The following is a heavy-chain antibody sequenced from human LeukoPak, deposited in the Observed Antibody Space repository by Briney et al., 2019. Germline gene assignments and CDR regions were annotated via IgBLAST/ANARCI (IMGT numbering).Heavy chain of an antibody. CDR1: GFTVSSNY. J-gene: IGHJ3*02. V-gene: IGHV3-53*01. Sequence: PGGSLRLSCAASGFTVSSNYMSGVRQAPGKGLEWVSVIYSGGSTYYADSVKGRFTISRDNSKNTLYLQMNSLRAEDTAVYYCAREYRYCSGGSCYTNDAFDIWGQGTMVTVSS. D-gene: IGHD2-15*01. CDR3: AREYRYCSGGSCYTNDAFDI. CDR2: IYSGGST.